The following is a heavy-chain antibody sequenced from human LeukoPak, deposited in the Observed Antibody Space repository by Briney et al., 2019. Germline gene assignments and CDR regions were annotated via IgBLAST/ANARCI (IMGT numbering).Heavy chain of an antibody. Sequence: GGSLRLSCAASGFTFSSYSMNWVRQAPGKGLEWVSSISGSSSYIYYADSVKGRFTISRDNAKNSLYLQMNSLRGEDTALYYCARDLAPYCSGGRCSTFDYWGQGTLVTVSS. CDR2: ISGSSSYI. J-gene: IGHJ4*02. D-gene: IGHD2-15*01. CDR1: GFTFSSYS. CDR3: ARDLAPYCSGGRCSTFDY. V-gene: IGHV3-21*01.